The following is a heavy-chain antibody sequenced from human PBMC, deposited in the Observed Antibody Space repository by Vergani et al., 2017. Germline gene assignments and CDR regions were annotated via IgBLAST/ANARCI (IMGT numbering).Heavy chain of an antibody. J-gene: IGHJ4*02. CDR3: ARHQYDISAPLDY. CDR2: IYPGDSDT. CDR1: GYSFTSYW. V-gene: IGHV5-51*01. D-gene: IGHD3-9*01. Sequence: EVQLVPSGAEVKKPGETLKISCKGSGYSFTSYWIGWVRQLPGKGLEWMEIIYPGDSDTRYSPSFQGQVTISADRYIRTAYLPWSSLKASDTAMYYCARHQYDISAPLDYWGQGTLVTVSS.